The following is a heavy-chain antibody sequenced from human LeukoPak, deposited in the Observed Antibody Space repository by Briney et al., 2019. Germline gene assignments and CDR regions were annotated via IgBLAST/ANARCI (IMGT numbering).Heavy chain of an antibody. J-gene: IGHJ4*02. V-gene: IGHV1-46*01. CDR1: GYTFTSYY. Sequence: GASVKVSCKASGYTFTSYYMHWVRQAPGQGLEWMGIINPSGGSTSYAQKFQGRVTMTRDTSTSTVYMELSSLRSEDTAVYYCARGTVFSITIFEGDYFDYWGQETLVTVSS. D-gene: IGHD3-3*01. CDR2: INPSGGST. CDR3: ARGTVFSITIFEGDYFDY.